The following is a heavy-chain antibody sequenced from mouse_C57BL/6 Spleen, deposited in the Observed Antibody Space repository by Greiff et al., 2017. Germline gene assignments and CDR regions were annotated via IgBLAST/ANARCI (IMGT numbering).Heavy chain of an antibody. CDR2: IDPENGDT. CDR3: TTNYGSGAY. CDR1: GFNIKDDY. D-gene: IGHD1-1*01. J-gene: IGHJ3*01. Sequence: EVQLVESGAELVRPGASVKLSCTASGFNIKDDYMHWVKQRPEQGLEWIGWIDPENGDTEYASKFQGKATITADTSSNTAYLQLSSLTSEDTAVYYCTTNYGSGAYWGQGTLGTVSA. V-gene: IGHV14-4*01.